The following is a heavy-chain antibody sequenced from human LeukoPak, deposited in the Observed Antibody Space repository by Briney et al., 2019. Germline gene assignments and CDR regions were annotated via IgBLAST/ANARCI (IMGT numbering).Heavy chain of an antibody. J-gene: IGHJ4*02. V-gene: IGHV1-2*02. CDR3: ARRGGHNYLDN. CDR2: INPNSGGT. CDR1: GYTFTGYY. D-gene: IGHD5-24*01. Sequence: RASMKVSFKASGYTFTGYYMHWVRQAPGQGLEWMGWINPNSGGTSYAPKFQDRVTMTRDTSISTAYMELRRLTSDDTAVYYCARRGGHNYLDNWGRGTLVTVSS.